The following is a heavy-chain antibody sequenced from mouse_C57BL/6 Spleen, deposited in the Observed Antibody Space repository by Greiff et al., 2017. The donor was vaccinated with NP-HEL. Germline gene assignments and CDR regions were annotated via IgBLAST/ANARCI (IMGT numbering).Heavy chain of an antibody. D-gene: IGHD2-5*01. Sequence: QVQLQQSGAELVKPGASVKMSCKASGYTFTTYPIALMKQNHGTSLEWIGNFHPYNADTTYNEKIKVKAQLTVAKSSSTVYLELSRLTSDDTAVYYCARGAYSKNYFDYWGQGTTLTVSS. J-gene: IGHJ2*01. CDR1: GYTFTTYP. CDR3: ARGAYSKNYFDY. CDR2: FHPYNADT. V-gene: IGHV1-47*01.